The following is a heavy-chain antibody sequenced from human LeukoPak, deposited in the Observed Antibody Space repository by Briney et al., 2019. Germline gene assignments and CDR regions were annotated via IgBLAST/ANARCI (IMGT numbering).Heavy chain of an antibody. CDR3: ARGLMGSYDFWSGVYYYYGMDV. CDR1: GYTFTSYA. D-gene: IGHD3-3*01. J-gene: IGHJ6*02. CDR2: INAGNGNT. Sequence: ASVKVSCKASGYTFTSYAMHWVRQAPGQRLEWMGWINAGNGNTKYSQKFQGRVTITRDTSASTAYMELSSLRSEDTAVYYCARGLMGSYDFWSGVYYYYGMDVWGQGTTVTVSS. V-gene: IGHV1-3*01.